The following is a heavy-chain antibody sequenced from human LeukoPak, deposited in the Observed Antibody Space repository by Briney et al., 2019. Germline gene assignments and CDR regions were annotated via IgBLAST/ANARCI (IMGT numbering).Heavy chain of an antibody. V-gene: IGHV3-74*01. J-gene: IGHJ6*02. CDR1: GFSLSGYW. D-gene: IGHD2-8*02. Sequence: GGSLRLSCAASGFSLSGYWMHWVCQAPGKGLVWVSRISPEGSGTTYADSVKGRFTISRDNSKNTLYLQMNSLRDEDAAVYRCTRVQAGRSGLMDVWGRGTTVTVSS. CDR3: TRVQAGRSGLMDV. CDR2: ISPEGSGT.